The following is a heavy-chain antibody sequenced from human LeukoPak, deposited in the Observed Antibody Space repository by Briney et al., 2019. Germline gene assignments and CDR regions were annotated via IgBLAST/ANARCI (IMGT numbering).Heavy chain of an antibody. CDR3: SRDVPTVTTGLYYYYYYMDV. CDR2: IYTSGST. J-gene: IGHJ6*03. V-gene: IGHV4-61*02. Sequence: PSQTLSLTCTVSGGSISSGSYYWSWIRQPAGKGLEWIGRIYTSGSTNYNPSLKSRVTISVDTSKNQFSLKLSSVTAADTAVYYCSRDVPTVTTGLYYYYYYMDVWGKGTTVTVSS. D-gene: IGHD4-11*01. CDR1: GGSISSGSYY.